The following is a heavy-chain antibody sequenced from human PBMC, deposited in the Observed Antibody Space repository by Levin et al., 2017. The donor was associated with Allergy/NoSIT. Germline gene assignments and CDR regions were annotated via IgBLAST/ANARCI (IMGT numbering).Heavy chain of an antibody. Sequence: GASVKVSCKASGYTFTGYYMHWVRQAPGQGLEWMGRINPNSGGTNYAQKFQGRVTMTRDTSISTAYMELSRLRSDDTAVYYCARLYCSGGSCVFDYWGQGTLVTVSS. CDR3: ARLYCSGGSCVFDY. CDR2: INPNSGGT. J-gene: IGHJ4*02. CDR1: GYTFTGYY. D-gene: IGHD2-15*01. V-gene: IGHV1-2*06.